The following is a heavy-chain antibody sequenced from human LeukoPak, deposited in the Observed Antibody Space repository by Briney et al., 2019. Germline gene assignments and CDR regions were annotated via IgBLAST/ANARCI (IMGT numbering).Heavy chain of an antibody. CDR2: IYYSGST. CDR3: ARDYTGSYYFDY. D-gene: IGHD1-26*01. J-gene: IGHJ4*02. Sequence: SQTLSPTCTVSGGSISSGNYYWSWIRQHPGKGLEWIGYIYYSGSTFYSPSLKSRLTISVDTSKNQFSLKLSSVTAADTAVYYCARDYTGSYYFDYWGQGTLVTVSS. CDR1: GGSISSGNYY. V-gene: IGHV4-31*03.